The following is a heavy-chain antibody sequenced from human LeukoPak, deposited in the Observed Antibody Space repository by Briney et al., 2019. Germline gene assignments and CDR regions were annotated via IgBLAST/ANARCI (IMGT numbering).Heavy chain of an antibody. D-gene: IGHD3-10*01. Sequence: GGSLRLSCAASGFTFDDYAMHWVRQASGKGLEWVSGISWNSGSIGYADSVKGRFTISRDNAKNSLYLQMNSLRAEDMALYYCAKGFDYYGSGSYLDYWGQGTLVTVSS. J-gene: IGHJ4*02. V-gene: IGHV3-9*03. CDR3: AKGFDYYGSGSYLDY. CDR1: GFTFDDYA. CDR2: ISWNSGSI.